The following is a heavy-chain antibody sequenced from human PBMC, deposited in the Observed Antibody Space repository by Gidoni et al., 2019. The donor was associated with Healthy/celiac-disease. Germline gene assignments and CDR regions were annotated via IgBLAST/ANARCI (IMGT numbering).Heavy chain of an antibody. J-gene: IGHJ4*02. CDR1: GGTFSSYA. D-gene: IGHD3-9*01. CDR2: IIPIFGTA. CDR3: ARANGVDILTGIASFDY. V-gene: IGHV1-69*01. Sequence: QVQLVQSGAEVQKPGSSVKVSCKASGGTFSSYAISWVRQAPGQGLEWMGGIIPIFGTANYAQKFQGRVTSTADESTSTAYMELSSLRSEDTAVYYCARANGVDILTGIASFDYWGQGTLVTVSS.